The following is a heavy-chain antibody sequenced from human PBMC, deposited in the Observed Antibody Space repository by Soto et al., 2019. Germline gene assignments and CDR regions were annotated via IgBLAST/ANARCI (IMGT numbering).Heavy chain of an antibody. V-gene: IGHV1-69*06. CDR3: ARDIYSGSGFDY. CDR1: GGTFSSCA. Sequence: ASVKVSCKASGGTFSSCAISWVRQAPGQGLEWMGGIIPIFGTANYAQKFQGRVTITADKSTSTAYMELSSLRSEDTAVYYCARDIYSGSGFDYWGQGTLVTVSS. CDR2: IIPIFGTA. J-gene: IGHJ4*02. D-gene: IGHD5-12*01.